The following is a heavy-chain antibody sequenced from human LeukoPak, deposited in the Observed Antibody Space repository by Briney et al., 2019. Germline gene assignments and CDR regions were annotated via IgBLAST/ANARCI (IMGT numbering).Heavy chain of an antibody. D-gene: IGHD4/OR15-4a*01. CDR2: ISGSGGST. V-gene: IGHV3-23*01. J-gene: IGHJ4*02. Sequence: GGSPRLSCAASGFTFSSYAMSWVRQAPGKGLEWVSGISGSGGSTYYADSVKGRFTISRDNSKNALYLQINSLRAEDTAVYSCAKGGASGANWTFDCWGQGTLVTVSS. CDR3: AKGGASGANWTFDC. CDR1: GFTFSSYA.